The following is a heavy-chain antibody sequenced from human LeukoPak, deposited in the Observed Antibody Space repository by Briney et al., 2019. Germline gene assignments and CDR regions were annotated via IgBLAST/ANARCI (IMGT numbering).Heavy chain of an antibody. CDR1: GDSISSGTYY. V-gene: IGHV4-61*02. J-gene: IGHJ3*02. CDR2: IYSSGST. CDR3: ARGPTRAIGFDI. Sequence: TSETLSLTCSVSGDSISSGTYYWSWVRQPAGKGLEWIGRIYSSGSTNYNPSFKSRVALSVDTSKNQFSLKQSSVTATDTAVYYCARGPTRAIGFDIWGQGTTVTVS.